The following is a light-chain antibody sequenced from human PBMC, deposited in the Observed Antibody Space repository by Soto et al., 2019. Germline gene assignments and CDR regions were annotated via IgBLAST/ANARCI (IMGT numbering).Light chain of an antibody. J-gene: IGLJ3*02. V-gene: IGLV1-44*01. Sequence: QSVLTQPPSASGTPGQRVTISCSGSRSNIGNNAVSWYQQLPGSAPQLLIYHNNQRPSGVPDRFSGSKSGTSASLAISGRRSEEGADYYCAAWDDGLSARGVFCGGTKLTVL. CDR1: RSNIGNNA. CDR3: AAWDDGLSARGV. CDR2: HNN.